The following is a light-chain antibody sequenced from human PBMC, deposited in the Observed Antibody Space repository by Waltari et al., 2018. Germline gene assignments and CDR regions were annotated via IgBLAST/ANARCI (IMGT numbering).Light chain of an antibody. CDR1: QSLVHTDGNTY. J-gene: IGKJ2*01. CDR2: KAF. CDR3: MQGTHWPYT. Sequence: DVVMTQSPLSLPVTLGQPASISCRSSQSLVHTDGNTYLSWFQQRPCQSPRRLIYKAFNRDGGVQDRFGGSGAGTDFTLRISRVEAEDVGVYYCMQGTHWPYTFGQGTKLE. V-gene: IGKV2-30*02.